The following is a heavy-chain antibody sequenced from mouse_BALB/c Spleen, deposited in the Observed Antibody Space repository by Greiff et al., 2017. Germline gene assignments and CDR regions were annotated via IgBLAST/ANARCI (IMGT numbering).Heavy chain of an antibody. J-gene: IGHJ4*01. V-gene: IGHV2-9*02. D-gene: IGHD1-1*01. CDR2: IWAGGST. CDR3: ARDHYGSSPLYAMDY. Sequence: QVQLKESGPGLVAPSQSLSITCTVSGFSLTSYGVHWVRQPPGKGLEWLGVIWAGGSTNYNSALMSRLSISKDNSKSQVFLKMNSLQTDDTAMYYCARDHYGSSPLYAMDYWGQGTSVTVSS. CDR1: GFSLTSYG.